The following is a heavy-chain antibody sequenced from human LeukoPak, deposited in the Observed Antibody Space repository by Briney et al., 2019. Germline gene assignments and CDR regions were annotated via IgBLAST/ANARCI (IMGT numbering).Heavy chain of an antibody. CDR2: IYYSGST. V-gene: IGHV4-39*01. J-gene: IGHJ4*02. CDR1: SGSISGSSYF. Sequence: SETLSLTCTVSSGSISGSSYFWGWIRQPPGKGLEWIGSIYYSGSTYYNPSPKSRVTISVDTSKNQFSLKLSSVTAADTAVYYCASSSGYSSGWYLTPNPYYFDYRGQGTLVTVSS. CDR3: ASSSGYSSGWYLTPNPYYFDY. D-gene: IGHD6-19*01.